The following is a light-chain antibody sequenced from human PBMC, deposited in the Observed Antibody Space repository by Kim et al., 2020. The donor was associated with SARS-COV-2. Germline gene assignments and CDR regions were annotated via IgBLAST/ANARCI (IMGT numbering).Light chain of an antibody. CDR1: QSVSSSY. V-gene: IGKV3-20*01. CDR3: QQYGSSPRLT. Sequence: SPGERATPSCRASQSVSSSYLAWYQQKPGQAPRLLIYGASSRATGIPDRFSGSGSGTDFTLTISRLEPEDFAVYYCQQYGSSPRLTFGGGTKLEIK. CDR2: GAS. J-gene: IGKJ4*01.